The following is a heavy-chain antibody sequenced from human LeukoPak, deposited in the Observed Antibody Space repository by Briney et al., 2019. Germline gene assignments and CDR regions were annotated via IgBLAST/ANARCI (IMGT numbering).Heavy chain of an antibody. Sequence: ASVKVSCKVSGYTLTELSMHWVRQAPGKGLEWMGGFDPEDGETIYAQKFQGRVTMTEDTSTDTAYMELSSLRSEDTVVYYCATGKPYIAVAGFDYWGQGTLVTVSS. CDR2: FDPEDGET. CDR1: GYTLTELS. CDR3: ATGKPYIAVAGFDY. J-gene: IGHJ4*02. V-gene: IGHV1-24*01. D-gene: IGHD6-19*01.